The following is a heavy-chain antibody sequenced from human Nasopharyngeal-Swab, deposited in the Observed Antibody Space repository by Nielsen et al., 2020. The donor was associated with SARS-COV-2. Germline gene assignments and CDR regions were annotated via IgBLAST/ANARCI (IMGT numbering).Heavy chain of an antibody. V-gene: IGHV1-24*01. J-gene: IGHJ4*02. CDR3: ETDPGLDY. CDR2: FDPEDGET. CDR1: GYTLTELT. D-gene: IGHD1-14*01. Sequence: ASALVSCKVSGYTLTELTMHWVRQAPGKGLEWMGGFDPEDGETIYAQKFQGRVTRTDDTSTDTAYMVLSRLRSEDTAVYYCETDPGLDYWGQGTLVTVSS.